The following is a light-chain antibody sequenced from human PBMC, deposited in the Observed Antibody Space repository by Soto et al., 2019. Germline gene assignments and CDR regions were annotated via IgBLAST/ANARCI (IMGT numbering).Light chain of an antibody. V-gene: IGKV3-15*01. CDR2: GAS. J-gene: IGKJ1*01. CDR1: QTVDSN. CDR3: QQYNNWPPWT. Sequence: ETVMTQSPATLSVSPGERATLSCRASQTVDSNLAWYQQKPAQAPRLLIYGASTRATGIPARFSGNGSGTEFTLTISSLQSEDFALYYCQQYNNWPPWTFGPGTKVEIK.